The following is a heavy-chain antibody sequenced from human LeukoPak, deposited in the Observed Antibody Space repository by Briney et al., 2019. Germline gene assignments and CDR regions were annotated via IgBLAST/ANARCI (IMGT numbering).Heavy chain of an antibody. CDR1: GFTFSGSA. CDR3: TRLGASKSGTSYYYYGMDV. CDR2: IRSKANSYAT. D-gene: IGHD1-1*01. V-gene: IGHV3-73*01. J-gene: IGHJ6*02. Sequence: GGSLRLSCAASGFTFSGSAMHWVRQASGKGLEWVGRIRSKANSYATAYAASVKGRFTISRDDSKNTAYLQMNSLKTEDTAVYYCTRLGASKSGTSYYYYGMDVWGQGTTVTVSS.